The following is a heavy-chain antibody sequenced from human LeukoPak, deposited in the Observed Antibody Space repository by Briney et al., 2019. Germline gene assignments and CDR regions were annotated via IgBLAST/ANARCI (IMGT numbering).Heavy chain of an antibody. CDR2: INPNSGGT. V-gene: IGHV1-2*02. CDR3: ARDEIAAAGTYADNWFDP. Sequence: ASVKVSCKASGYTFTGYYMHWVRQAPGQGLEWMGWINPNSGGTNYAQKFQGRVTMTRDTSISTAYMELSRLRFDDTAVYYCARDEIAAAGTYADNWFDPWGQGTLVTVSS. D-gene: IGHD6-13*01. CDR1: GYTFTGYY. J-gene: IGHJ5*02.